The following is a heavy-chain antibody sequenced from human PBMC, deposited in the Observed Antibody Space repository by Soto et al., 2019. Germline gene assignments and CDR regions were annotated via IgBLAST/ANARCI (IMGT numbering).Heavy chain of an antibody. CDR1: GFTFSSYG. V-gene: IGHV3-30*18. D-gene: IGHD6-13*01. CDR3: AKDRDSSWVTLGWIDP. J-gene: IGHJ5*02. Sequence: QVQLVESGGGVVQPGRSLRLSCAASGFTFSSYGMHWVRQAPGKGLEWVAVVSYDGRNKYYADSVKGRFTIYRDNSKNTLYLQMNSLRAEDTAVYYCAKDRDSSWVTLGWIDPWGQGTLVTVSS. CDR2: VSYDGRNK.